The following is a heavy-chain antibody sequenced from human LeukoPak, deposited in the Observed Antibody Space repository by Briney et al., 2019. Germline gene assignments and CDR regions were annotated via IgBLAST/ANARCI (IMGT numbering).Heavy chain of an antibody. D-gene: IGHD3-16*02. J-gene: IGHJ4*02. CDR3: ASARGDFVWGSYRPHYFDY. V-gene: IGHV3-30*02. Sequence: PGGSLRLSCAASGFTFNNYGMHWVRQAPGKGLEWVAFIRYNGNNQYYADSVKGRFTISRDTSKNTLYLQMNSLRAEDTAMYYCASARGDFVWGSYRPHYFDYWGQGTLVTVSS. CDR1: GFTFNNYG. CDR2: IRYNGNNQ.